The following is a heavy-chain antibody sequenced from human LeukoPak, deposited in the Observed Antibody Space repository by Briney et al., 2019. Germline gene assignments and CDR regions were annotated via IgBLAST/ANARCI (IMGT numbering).Heavy chain of an antibody. CDR1: GGSISSYY. V-gene: IGHV4-59*01. CDR3: ARGGTRMVREPKGAFDI. D-gene: IGHD3-10*01. CDR2: IYYSGST. Sequence: SETLSLTCTVSGGSISSYYWSWIRQPPGEGLEWIGYIYYSGSTNYNPSLKSRVTISVDTSKNQFSLKLSSVTAADTAVYYCARGGTRMVREPKGAFDIWGQGTMVTVSS. J-gene: IGHJ3*02.